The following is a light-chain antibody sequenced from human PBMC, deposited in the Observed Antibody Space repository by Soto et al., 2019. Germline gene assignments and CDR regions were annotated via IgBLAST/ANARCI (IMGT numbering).Light chain of an antibody. CDR2: DVS. CDR1: SRDIGGYDF. CDR3: SSFSNSDTPYV. V-gene: IGLV2-14*03. Sequence: SVLAQPASLSGSPGQSITISCAGSSRDIGGYDFVSWYQQHPGEVPKLIIFDVSDRPSGVSDRFSGSKSGDTASLTISGLQVEDEADYYCSSFSNSDTPYVLGTGTKVTVL. J-gene: IGLJ1*01.